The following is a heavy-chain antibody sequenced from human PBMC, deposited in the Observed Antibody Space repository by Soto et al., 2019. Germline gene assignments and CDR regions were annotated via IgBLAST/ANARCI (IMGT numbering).Heavy chain of an antibody. CDR2: ISTYNGNT. J-gene: IGHJ5*02. CDR1: GYTFSSYG. Sequence: ASVKVSCKASGYTFSSYGISWVRQAPGQGLEWMGWISTYNGNTNYAQKLQGRVAMTTDTSTSTAYMELRSLRSDDTAMYYCARRGRYGVNWFDPWGQGTLVTVSS. CDR3: ARRGRYGVNWFDP. V-gene: IGHV1-18*01. D-gene: IGHD5-18*01.